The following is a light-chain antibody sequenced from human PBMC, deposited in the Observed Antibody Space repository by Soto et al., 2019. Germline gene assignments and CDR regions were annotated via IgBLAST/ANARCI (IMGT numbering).Light chain of an antibody. CDR2: DAS. V-gene: IGKV3-11*01. J-gene: IGKJ5*01. CDR1: QSVHSY. Sequence: EIVLTQSPATLSLSPGERATISCRASQSVHSYLAWYQQKAGQAPRVLIYDASKRATGIPARFSGSESGTDFTLTISSLEPEDFAVYYCQQRSNKITFGQGTRLEIK. CDR3: QQRSNKIT.